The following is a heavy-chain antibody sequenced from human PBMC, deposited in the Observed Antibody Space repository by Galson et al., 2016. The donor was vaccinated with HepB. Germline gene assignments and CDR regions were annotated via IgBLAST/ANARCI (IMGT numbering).Heavy chain of an antibody. CDR2: ITSSSDYI. CDR1: RFTFSRYT. Sequence: SLRLSCAASRFTFSRYTMNWVRQAPGKGLEWVSSITSSSDYIYQADSVKGRFTISRDDAKNSLYLQMNSLSAEETAVYYCARVTGYSFDYWGQGTLVTVSS. CDR3: ARVTGYSFDY. V-gene: IGHV3-21*01. J-gene: IGHJ4*02. D-gene: IGHD5-24*01.